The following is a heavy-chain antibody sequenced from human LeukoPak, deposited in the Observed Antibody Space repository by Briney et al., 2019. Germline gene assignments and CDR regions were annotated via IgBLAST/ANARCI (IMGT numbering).Heavy chain of an antibody. CDR1: GFTFSSYS. D-gene: IGHD4-11*01. V-gene: IGHV3-21*01. CDR2: ISSSSSYI. CDR3: ARVEYDYSNYVGY. Sequence: GSLRLSFAASGFTFSSYSMNWVRQAPGKGREWVSSISSSSSYIYYADSVKGRFTISRDNAKNSLNLQMNSLRAEDTAVYYRARVEYDYSNYVGYWGQGTLVTVSS. J-gene: IGHJ4*02.